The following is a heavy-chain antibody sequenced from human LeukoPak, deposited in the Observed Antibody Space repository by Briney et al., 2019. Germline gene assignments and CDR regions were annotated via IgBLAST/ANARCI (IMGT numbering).Heavy chain of an antibody. J-gene: IGHJ4*02. V-gene: IGHV3-21*01. CDR3: ARVVDGYNYFSY. CDR1: GFTFSSYA. Sequence: GGSLRLSCAASGFTFSSYAMNWVRQAPGKGLEWVSSISSSSSYIYYADSVKGRFTISRDNAKNSLYLQMNSLRAEDTAVYYCARVVDGYNYFSYWGQGTLVTVSS. D-gene: IGHD5-24*01. CDR2: ISSSSSYI.